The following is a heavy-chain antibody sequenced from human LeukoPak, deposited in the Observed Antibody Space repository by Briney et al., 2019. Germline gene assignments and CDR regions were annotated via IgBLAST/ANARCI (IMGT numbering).Heavy chain of an antibody. CDR3: ARDSFSRGPDYYYYYGMDV. CDR1: GYTFTSYG. V-gene: IGHV1-18*01. Sequence: ASVKVSCKASGYTFTSYGISWVRQAPGQGLEWMGWISAYNGNTNYAQKLQGRVTMTTDTSTSTAYMELRSLRSDDTAVYYCARDSFSRGPDYYYYYGMDVWGQGTTVTVSS. CDR2: ISAYNGNT. J-gene: IGHJ6*02. D-gene: IGHD2-2*01.